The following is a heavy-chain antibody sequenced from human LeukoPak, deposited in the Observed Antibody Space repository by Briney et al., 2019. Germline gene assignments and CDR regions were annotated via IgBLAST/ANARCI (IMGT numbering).Heavy chain of an antibody. J-gene: IGHJ4*02. Sequence: GGSLRLSCAASGFTFSSYSMNWVRQAPGKGLEWVSSISSNSTYIYYADSVKGRFTISRDNAKNSLYLQINSLRAEDTAVYYCARTRITVTTRSWDYWGQGTLVTVSS. V-gene: IGHV3-21*01. CDR3: ARTRITVTTRSWDY. D-gene: IGHD4-17*01. CDR1: GFTFSSYS. CDR2: ISSNSTYI.